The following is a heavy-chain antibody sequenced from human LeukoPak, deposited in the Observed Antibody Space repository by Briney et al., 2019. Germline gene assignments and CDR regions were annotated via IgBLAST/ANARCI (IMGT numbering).Heavy chain of an antibody. J-gene: IGHJ4*02. CDR1: GYSISSGYY. D-gene: IGHD2-2*01. CDR2: ISGSGSNT. CDR3: AKAGSIRFDY. V-gene: IGHV3-23*01. Sequence: ETLSLTCTVSGYSISSGYYWGWIRQPPGKGLEWVSGISGSGSNTYYADSVKGRFTISRDNSKNTLYVQINSLRAEDTAVYYCAKAGSIRFDYWGQGTLVTVSS.